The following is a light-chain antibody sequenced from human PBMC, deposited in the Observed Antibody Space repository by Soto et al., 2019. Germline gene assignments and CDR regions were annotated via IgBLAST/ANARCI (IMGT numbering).Light chain of an antibody. V-gene: IGKV1-5*03. CDR1: HSISVW. CDR3: QQYYTYPYT. J-gene: IGKJ2*01. CDR2: QAS. Sequence: DIQMTQSPSTLSSSVGDRVTITCLASHSISVWLAWYQQKPGKAPKLLIYQASTLESGVPSRFSGRGSGTDFTLTISSLQPDDFATYYCQQYYTYPYTFGQGTKLEIK.